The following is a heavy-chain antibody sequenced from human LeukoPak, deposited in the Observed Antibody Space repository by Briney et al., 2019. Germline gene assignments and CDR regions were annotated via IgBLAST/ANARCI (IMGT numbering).Heavy chain of an antibody. V-gene: IGHV3-23*01. CDR2: ISASGGST. CDR3: AKELPTLIYYYMDV. CDR1: GCTFSSYA. Sequence: GGSLRLSCAASGCTFSSYAMSWVRQAPEKGLEWVSTISASGGSTYYADSVKGRFTISRDNSKNTLYLQISSLRAEDTAVYFCAKELPTLIYYYMDVGGKGTTVTVSS. J-gene: IGHJ6*03.